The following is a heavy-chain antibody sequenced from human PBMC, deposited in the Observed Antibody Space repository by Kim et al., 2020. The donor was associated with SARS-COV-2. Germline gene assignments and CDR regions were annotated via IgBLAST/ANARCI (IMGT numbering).Heavy chain of an antibody. V-gene: IGHV3-11*01. CDR3: ARDPHDYDFWSGYSDP. Sequence: SVKGRFTISRDNAKSSLYLQMSSLRAEDTAVYYCARDPHDYDFWSGYSDPWGQGTLVTVSS. D-gene: IGHD3-3*01. J-gene: IGHJ5*02.